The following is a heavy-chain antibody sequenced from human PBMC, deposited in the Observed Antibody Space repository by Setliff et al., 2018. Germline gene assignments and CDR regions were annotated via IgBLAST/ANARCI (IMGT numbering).Heavy chain of an antibody. V-gene: IGHV5-51*01. CDR2: IYPGDSDT. Sequence: GESLTISCKGSGYRFSSHWIGWVRQMPGKGLEWMGIIYPGDSDTRYSPSFQGQVTISADKSISTAYLQWSSLKASDTAMYYCASSSGSSSNDAFDIWGRGTTVTVSS. CDR3: ASSSGSSSNDAFDI. CDR1: GYRFSSHW. D-gene: IGHD1-26*01. J-gene: IGHJ3*02.